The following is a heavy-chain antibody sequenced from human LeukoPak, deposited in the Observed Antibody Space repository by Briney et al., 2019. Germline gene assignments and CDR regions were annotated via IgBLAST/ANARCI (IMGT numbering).Heavy chain of an antibody. J-gene: IGHJ2*01. CDR1: GFTFGSYS. V-gene: IGHV3-64*02. Sequence: GGSLRLSCSASGFTFGSYSMHWVRQAPGKGPEFVSVIGGDGLTTFYADSVKDRFTISRDNSKSTLYLEMGSLRAEDMAVYYCAREGGGSGLWYYDLWGRGTLVTVSS. D-gene: IGHD1-26*01. CDR2: IGGDGLTT. CDR3: AREGGGSGLWYYDL.